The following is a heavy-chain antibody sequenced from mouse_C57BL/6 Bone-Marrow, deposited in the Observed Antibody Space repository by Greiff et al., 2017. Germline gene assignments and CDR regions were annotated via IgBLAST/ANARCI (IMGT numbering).Heavy chain of an antibody. CDR2: INPSSGYT. D-gene: IGHD2-3*01. V-gene: IGHV1-4*01. CDR3: AREGWLLPWFAY. J-gene: IGHJ3*01. CDR1: GYTFTSYT. Sequence: QVQLQQSGAELARPGASVKMSCKASGYTFTSYTTHWVKQRPGQGLEWIGYINPSSGYTKYNQKFKGKATLTVDKSSSNAYMQLSSLTSEDSAVYYCAREGWLLPWFAYWGQGTLVTVSA.